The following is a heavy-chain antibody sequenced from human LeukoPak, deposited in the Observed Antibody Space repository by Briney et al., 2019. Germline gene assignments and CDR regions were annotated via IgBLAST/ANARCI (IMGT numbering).Heavy chain of an antibody. V-gene: IGHV4-34*01. CDR2: INHSGST. Sequence: PSETLSLTCAVYGGSFSGYYWSWIRQPPGKGLERIGEINHSGSTNYNPSLKSRVTISVDTSKNQFSLKLSSVTAADTAVYYCARGQDSRRFDYWGQGTLVTVSS. J-gene: IGHJ4*02. CDR3: ARGQDSRRFDY. CDR1: GGSFSGYY. D-gene: IGHD6-13*01.